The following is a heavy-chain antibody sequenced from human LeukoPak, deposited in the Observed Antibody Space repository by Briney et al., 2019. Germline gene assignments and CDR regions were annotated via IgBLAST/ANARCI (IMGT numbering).Heavy chain of an antibody. J-gene: IGHJ4*02. CDR1: GFTFDDYA. CDR3: ARSMATAMRAYFDY. Sequence: PGGSLRLSCAASGFTFDDYAMHWVRQAPGKGLEWVSGINWNGGSTSYADSVKGRFTISRDNAKNSLYLQMNSLRAEDTALYYCARSMATAMRAYFDYWGQGTLVTVSS. CDR2: INWNGGST. V-gene: IGHV3-20*04. D-gene: IGHD5-24*01.